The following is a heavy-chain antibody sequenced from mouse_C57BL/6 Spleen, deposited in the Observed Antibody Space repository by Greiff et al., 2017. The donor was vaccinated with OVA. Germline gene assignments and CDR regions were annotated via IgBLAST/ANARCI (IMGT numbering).Heavy chain of an antibody. J-gene: IGHJ3*01. CDR1: GYSITSGYY. V-gene: IGHV3-6*01. CDR3: ASEGNYGGAWFAY. CDR2: ISYDGSN. Sequence: ESGPGLVKPSQSLSLTCSVTGYSITSGYYWNWIRQFPGNKLEWMGYISYDGSNNYNPSLKNRISITRDTSKNQFFLKLNSVTTEDTATYYCASEGNYGGAWFAYWGQGTLVTVSA. D-gene: IGHD2-1*01.